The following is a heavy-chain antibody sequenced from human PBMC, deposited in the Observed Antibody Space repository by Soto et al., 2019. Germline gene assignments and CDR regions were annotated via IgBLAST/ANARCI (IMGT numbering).Heavy chain of an antibody. V-gene: IGHV3-23*01. J-gene: IGHJ4*02. Sequence: PGGSLRLSCAASGFTFSNFAMSWVRQAPGKGLEWISAITRNSDNKYYEDSVKGRFTISRDNSKNTLYLQMNSLRAEDTAVYYCARAYEGDYFDYWGQGTLVTVSS. CDR2: ITRNSDNK. D-gene: IGHD3-16*01. CDR1: GFTFSNFA. CDR3: ARAYEGDYFDY.